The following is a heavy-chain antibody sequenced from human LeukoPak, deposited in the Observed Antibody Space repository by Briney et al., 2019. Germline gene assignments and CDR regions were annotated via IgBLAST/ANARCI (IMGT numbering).Heavy chain of an antibody. Sequence: GGSLRLSCAASGLTFGSYAMSWVRQARGKGLEWVSAISGGGDSTYYADSVKGRFTISRDNSKNTLYLQMNSLRVEDTAVYYCSGHYYDSSGPSAFDIWGQGTMVTVSS. CDR3: SGHYYDSSGPSAFDI. D-gene: IGHD3-22*01. J-gene: IGHJ3*02. V-gene: IGHV3-23*01. CDR2: ISGGGDST. CDR1: GLTFGSYA.